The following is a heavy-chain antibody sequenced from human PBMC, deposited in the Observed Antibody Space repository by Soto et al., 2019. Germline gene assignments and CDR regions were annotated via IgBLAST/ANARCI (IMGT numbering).Heavy chain of an antibody. CDR1: GGFVSSASYF. CDR2: VYYTGTT. Sequence: QVQLQESGPGLVKPSETLSLTCTVSGGFVSSASYFWSWIRQPPGKEMEFIAYVYYTGTTKYSPSLESLASISLDTSKNQFSLNLSSVTTADTAIYYCARMRFGEVPYFFDPWGQGILVTVS. V-gene: IGHV4-61*01. D-gene: IGHD3-3*01. J-gene: IGHJ5*02. CDR3: ARMRFGEVPYFFDP.